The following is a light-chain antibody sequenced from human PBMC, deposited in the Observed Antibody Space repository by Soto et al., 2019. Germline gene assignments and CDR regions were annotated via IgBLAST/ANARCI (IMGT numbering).Light chain of an antibody. CDR3: QQYNSYPQA. CDR2: DAT. CDR1: RRASTTY. Sequence: EIVLTQSPGTLSLPPGASATLSCRAARRASTTYLAWYQQKPGQAPRLLIYDATNRATGIPYRFSGSGSGTDFTLTISSLEPEDFATYYCQQYNSYPQAFGQGTKVDIK. V-gene: IGKV3-20*01. J-gene: IGKJ1*01.